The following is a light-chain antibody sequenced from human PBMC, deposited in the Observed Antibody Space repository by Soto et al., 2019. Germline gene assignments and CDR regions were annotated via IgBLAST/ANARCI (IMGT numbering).Light chain of an antibody. V-gene: IGLV2-8*01. Sequence: QSALTQPPSASGSPGQSVTISCTGTSSDIGGYNYVSWYQQHPGKAPKLMIYEVTKRPSGVPERFSGSKSGNTASLTVAGLPADEEADYYRTYHASITTAVFGGGTKLTVL. CDR3: TYHASITTAV. CDR2: EVT. CDR1: SSDIGGYNY. J-gene: IGLJ3*02.